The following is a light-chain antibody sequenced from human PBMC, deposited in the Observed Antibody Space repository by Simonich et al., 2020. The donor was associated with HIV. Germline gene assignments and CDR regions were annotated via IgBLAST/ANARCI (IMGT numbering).Light chain of an antibody. CDR3: QQFNSNPRT. Sequence: AIQLTQSPSSLSASVGDRVTITCRGSQVISSALVWYQQKPGKAPKVLIYDASTLESGVPSRFSGSGSGTDFTLTISSLQPEDFATYFCQQFNSNPRTFGQGTRLEIK. V-gene: IGKV1-13*02. J-gene: IGKJ5*01. CDR1: QVISSA. CDR2: DAS.